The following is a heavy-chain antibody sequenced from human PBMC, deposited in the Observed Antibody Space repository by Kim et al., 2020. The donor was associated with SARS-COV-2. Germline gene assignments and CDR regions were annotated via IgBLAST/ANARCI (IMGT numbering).Heavy chain of an antibody. CDR1: GFTFGDYA. Sequence: GGSLRLSCTASGFTFGDYAMSWFRQAPGKGLEWVGFIRSKAYGGTTEYAASVKGRFTISRDDSKSIAYLQMNSLKTEDTAVYYCTRDMEPVVPAATDYWGQGTLVTVSS. CDR2: IRSKAYGGTT. D-gene: IGHD2-2*01. CDR3: TRDMEPVVPAATDY. J-gene: IGHJ4*02. V-gene: IGHV3-49*03.